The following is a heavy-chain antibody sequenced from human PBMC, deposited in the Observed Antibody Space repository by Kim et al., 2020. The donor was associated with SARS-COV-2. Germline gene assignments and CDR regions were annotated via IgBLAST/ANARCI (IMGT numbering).Heavy chain of an antibody. D-gene: IGHD2-8*01. V-gene: IGHV5-51*01. Sequence: GESLKISCKGSGYSFTSYWIGWVRQMPGKGLEWMGIIYPGDSDTRYSPSFQGQVTISADKSISTAYLQWSSLKASDTAMYYCARLVYCTNGVCYISAAAADQPEYYFDYWGQGTLVTVSS. CDR2: IYPGDSDT. J-gene: IGHJ4*02. CDR1: GYSFTSYW. CDR3: ARLVYCTNGVCYISAAAADQPEYYFDY.